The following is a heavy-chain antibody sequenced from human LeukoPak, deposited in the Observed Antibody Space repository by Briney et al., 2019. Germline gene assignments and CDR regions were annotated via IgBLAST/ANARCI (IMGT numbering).Heavy chain of an antibody. V-gene: IGHV3-74*01. Sequence: GGSLRLSCAASGFTFSNNMMHWVRPAPGKGLVWVSRIKSDGITITYADSVKGRFTISRDNAKNTLYLQMNSLRAEDTAVYYCLRDLNWSLDQWGQGTLVTVSS. CDR1: GFTFSNNM. CDR3: LRDLNWSLDQ. CDR2: IKSDGITI. D-gene: IGHD1-20*01. J-gene: IGHJ4*02.